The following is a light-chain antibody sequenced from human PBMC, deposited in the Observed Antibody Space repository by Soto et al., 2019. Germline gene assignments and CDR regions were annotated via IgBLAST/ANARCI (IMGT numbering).Light chain of an antibody. CDR1: SSNIGAGFD. CDR3: HSYDNSRSGSWV. J-gene: IGLJ3*02. V-gene: IGLV1-40*01. Sequence: QSVLTQPPSVSGAPGQWVTISCTGRSSNIGAGFDVHWYHQIAGTAPKLLIYGNSNRPSGVSDRFSGSKSGTSASLAINGLQAEDEDQYYCHSYDNSRSGSWVFGGGTKLTVL. CDR2: GNS.